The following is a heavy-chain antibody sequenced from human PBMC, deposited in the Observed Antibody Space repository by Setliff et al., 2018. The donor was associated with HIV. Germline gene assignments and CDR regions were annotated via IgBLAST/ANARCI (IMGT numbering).Heavy chain of an antibody. CDR1: GGSISSDNW. J-gene: IGHJ6*02. Sequence: SETLSLTCAVSGGSISSDNWWTWVRQPPGKGLEWIGEIYHSEYTNYNASLKSRGSMSVDKSKSQFSLTLTSVTAADTAVYYCARGHCSGTNCYGVDYYGMDVWGQGTTVTVSS. CDR3: ARGHCSGTNCYGVDYYGMDV. D-gene: IGHD2-2*01. CDR2: IYHSEYT. V-gene: IGHV4-4*02.